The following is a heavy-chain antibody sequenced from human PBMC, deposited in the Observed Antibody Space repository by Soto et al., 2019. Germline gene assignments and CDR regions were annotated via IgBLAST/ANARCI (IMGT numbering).Heavy chain of an antibody. J-gene: IGHJ6*02. CDR3: ALVLRHRNPTYYYDYYGMCV. CDR2: IIPIFGTA. D-gene: IGHD6-6*01. CDR1: GVTFSSYA. V-gene: IGHV1-69*12. Sequence: QVQLVQSGAEVKKPGSSVKVSCKASGVTFSSYAISWVRQAPGQGLEWMGGIIPIFGTANYAQKFQGRVTITADESTSTAHMELSSLRSEATAAYYCALVLRHRNPTYYYDYYGMCVWGQGTTVPLSS.